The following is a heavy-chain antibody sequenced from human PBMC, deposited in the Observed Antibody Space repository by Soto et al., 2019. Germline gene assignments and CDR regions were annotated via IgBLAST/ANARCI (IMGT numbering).Heavy chain of an antibody. Sequence: GGSLRLSCTGSGFPFDDFAINWVRQAPGKGPEWVSGVYDLDGTYYADSVRGRFTTSIGSSRTTVYLQMRDLRPEDTALYFCATWHLREHAYDIWGQGTMVTVSS. CDR1: GFPFDDFA. CDR2: VYDLDGT. V-gene: IGHV3-53*01. D-gene: IGHD5-12*01. CDR3: ATWHLREHAYDI. J-gene: IGHJ3*02.